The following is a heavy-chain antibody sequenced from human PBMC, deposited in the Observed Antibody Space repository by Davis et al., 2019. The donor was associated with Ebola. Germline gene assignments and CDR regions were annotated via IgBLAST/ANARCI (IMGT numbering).Heavy chain of an antibody. CDR2: IWYDGSNK. J-gene: IGHJ4*02. Sequence: GESLKIPCAAPGFTFSSYGMHWVRQAPGKGLEWVAVIWYDGSNKYYADSVKGRFTISRDNSKNTLSLQMNSLRAEDTAVYYCAKYYYDGSGFSYHFDYWGQGTLVTVSS. D-gene: IGHD3-22*01. CDR3: AKYYYDGSGFSYHFDY. V-gene: IGHV3-33*06. CDR1: GFTFSSYG.